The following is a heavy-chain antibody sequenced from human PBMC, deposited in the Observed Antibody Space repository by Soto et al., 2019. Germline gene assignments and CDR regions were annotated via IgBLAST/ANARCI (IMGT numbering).Heavy chain of an antibody. CDR3: GLRVIRRSTYHYGMDV. CDR2: IYWEDDN. J-gene: IGHJ6*02. CDR1: GFSLSTRVVG. Sequence: QITLKESGPTLVKVTQTLTLTCTFSGFSLSTRVVGVAWSRQPPGKALEWLALIYWEDDNRYSPSLKSRLTITKDTPKSQVVVTMTNKDPVDTTTCCGGLRVIRRSTYHYGMDVWGQGTTGTVSS. V-gene: IGHV2-5*02. D-gene: IGHD3-10*01.